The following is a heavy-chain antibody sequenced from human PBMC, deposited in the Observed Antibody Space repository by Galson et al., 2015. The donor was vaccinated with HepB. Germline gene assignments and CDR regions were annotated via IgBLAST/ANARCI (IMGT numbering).Heavy chain of an antibody. V-gene: IGHV1-3*01. D-gene: IGHD3-22*01. J-gene: IGHJ3*02. CDR2: INAGNGNT. CDR3: ARSDFHYYDSIGYSTDAFDI. CDR1: GYTFTSYA. Sequence: SVKVSCKASGYTFTSYAMHWVRQAPGQRLEWMGWINAGNGNTKYSQKFQGGVTITRDTSASTAYMELSSLRSEDTAVYYCARSDFHYYDSIGYSTDAFDIWGQGTMVTVS.